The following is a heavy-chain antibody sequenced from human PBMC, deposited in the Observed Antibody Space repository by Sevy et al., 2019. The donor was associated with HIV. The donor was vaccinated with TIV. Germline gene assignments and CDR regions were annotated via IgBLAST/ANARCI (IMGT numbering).Heavy chain of an antibody. Sequence: GGSLRLSCAASGFTFSSYGMHWVRQAPGKGLEWVAVISYDGSNKYYADSVKGRFTISRDNSKNTLYLQMNSLRAEDTAVYYCAKDHYYDSSGYSKPEYYYYGMDVWGQGTTVTVSS. CDR2: ISYDGSNK. D-gene: IGHD3-22*01. CDR3: AKDHYYDSSGYSKPEYYYYGMDV. V-gene: IGHV3-30*18. J-gene: IGHJ6*02. CDR1: GFTFSSYG.